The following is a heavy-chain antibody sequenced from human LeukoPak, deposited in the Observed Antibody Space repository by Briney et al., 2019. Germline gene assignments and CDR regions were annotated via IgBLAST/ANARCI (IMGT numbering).Heavy chain of an antibody. CDR1: GFTFSSYW. CDR2: INHNGNVN. CDR3: ARGGGLDV. Sequence: YPGGSLRLSCAASGFTFSSYWMNWASQAPGKGLEWVASINHNGNVNYYVDSVKGRFTISRDNAKNSLYLQMSNLRAEDTAVYFCARGGGLDVWGQGATVTVSS. J-gene: IGHJ6*02. V-gene: IGHV3-7*03. D-gene: IGHD3-16*01.